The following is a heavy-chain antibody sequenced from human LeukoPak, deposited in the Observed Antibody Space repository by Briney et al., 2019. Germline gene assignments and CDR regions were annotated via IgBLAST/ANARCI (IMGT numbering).Heavy chain of an antibody. V-gene: IGHV4-59*01. CDR2: IYHTGRT. D-gene: IGHD5-24*01. CDR1: GGSISSYY. J-gene: IGHJ4*02. Sequence: KPSETLSLTCTVSGGSISSYYWSWIWQPPGKGLEWIGDIYHTGRTNYNPSLKSRVSISVDTSKNQFSLKLNSVTAADTGVYYCARGGRDGYNNLDYWGQGTLVTVSS. CDR3: ARGGRDGYNNLDY.